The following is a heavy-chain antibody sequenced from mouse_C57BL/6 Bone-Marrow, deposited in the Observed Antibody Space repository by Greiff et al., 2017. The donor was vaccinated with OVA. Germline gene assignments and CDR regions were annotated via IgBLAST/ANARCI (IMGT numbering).Heavy chain of an antibody. V-gene: IGHV1-62-2*01. CDR3: ARHEEEYFDV. CDR1: GYTFTEYP. CDR2: FYTGCGSI. J-gene: IGHJ1*03. Sequence: VQLQQSGAELVKPGASVKLSCKASGYTFTEYPIHWVKQRSGQGLEWIGWFYTGCGSIKYNEKFKDKATVTADKSSSTGYMELRRLTSEDSAVYFCARHEEEYFDVWGTGTTVTVSS.